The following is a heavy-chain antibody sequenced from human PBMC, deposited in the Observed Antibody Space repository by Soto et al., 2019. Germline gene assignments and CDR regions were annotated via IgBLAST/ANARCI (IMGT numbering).Heavy chain of an antibody. CDR2: INPNSGGT. CDR1: GHTFTGYY. J-gene: IGHJ3*02. CDR3: ASDGEDIALPGNSFDI. Sequence: QGQLVQSGAEVKEPGASVKVSCKASGHTFTGYYMHWVRQAPGQGLEWMGWINPNSGGTNYAQTFQGGVRMTRDTSISTAYQQIASLRSDDTPAHFCASDGEDIALPGNSFDIWGQGTMVTVSS. V-gene: IGHV1-2*02. D-gene: IGHD2-15*01.